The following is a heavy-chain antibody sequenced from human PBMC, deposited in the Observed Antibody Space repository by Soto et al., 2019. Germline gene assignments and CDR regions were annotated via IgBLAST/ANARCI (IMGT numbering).Heavy chain of an antibody. V-gene: IGHV4-59*08. CDR3: ASGRNAYSYAGLGF. CDR1: GGSISSYY. J-gene: IGHJ4*02. Sequence: SETLYLTCTVSGGSISSYYWSWIRQPPGKGLVWIGYISYSGSTKDNPSLKSRVTISVDTSKNQFSLKLSSVTAADTAVYYCASGRNAYSYAGLGFWGQGILVPSP. D-gene: IGHD4-4*01. CDR2: ISYSGST.